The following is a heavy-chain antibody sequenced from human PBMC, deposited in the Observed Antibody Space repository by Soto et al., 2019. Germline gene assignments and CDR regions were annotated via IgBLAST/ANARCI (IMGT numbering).Heavy chain of an antibody. CDR3: ARRGYSSSWYYYYYYGMDV. Sequence: QVQLVQSGAEVKKPGASVKVSCKASGYTFTSYDINWVRQATGQGREWMGWMNPNRGNTGYAQKFQGRVTMTRNTSRSTAYMELISLRSEDTAVYYCARRGYSSSWYYYYYYGMDVWGQGTTVTVSS. D-gene: IGHD6-13*01. V-gene: IGHV1-8*01. CDR1: GYTFTSYD. J-gene: IGHJ6*02. CDR2: MNPNRGNT.